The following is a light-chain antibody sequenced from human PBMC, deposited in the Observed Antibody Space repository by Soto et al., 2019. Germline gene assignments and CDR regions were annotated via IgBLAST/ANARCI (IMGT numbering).Light chain of an antibody. CDR2: GAS. CDR1: QSVSSN. CDR3: QQYVT. V-gene: IGKV3-15*01. Sequence: EIVMTRSPATLSVSPGERATLSCRASQSVSSNLAWYQQKPGQAPRLLIYGASTRATGIPARFSGSGSGTEFTLTISSLQSEDFAVYYCQQYVTFGQGTKV. J-gene: IGKJ1*01.